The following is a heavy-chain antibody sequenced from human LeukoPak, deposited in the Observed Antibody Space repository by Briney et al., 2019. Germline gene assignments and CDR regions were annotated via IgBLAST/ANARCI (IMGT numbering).Heavy chain of an antibody. V-gene: IGHV3-72*01. D-gene: IGHD6-19*01. CDR1: GFTFSDHH. CDR2: GPARNKPNSCST. CDR3: TRVITTDRGWYTFDY. Sequence: GGSLRLSCAGSGFTFSDHHMAWVRQAPGMGLEWVGRGPARNKPNSCSTQYAASVRGRFTISRDDSENSLYLQINSLRTEDTAMYYCTRVITTDRGWYTFDYWGQGVLVTVSS. J-gene: IGHJ4*02.